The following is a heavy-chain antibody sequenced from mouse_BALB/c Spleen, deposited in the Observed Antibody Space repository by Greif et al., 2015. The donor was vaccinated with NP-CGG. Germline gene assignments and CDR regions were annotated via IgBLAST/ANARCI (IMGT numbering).Heavy chain of an antibody. V-gene: IGHV1-14*01. J-gene: IGHJ4*01. CDR2: INPYNDGT. Sequence: EMQGVESGPELVKPGASVKMSCKASGYTFTSYVMHWVKQKPGQGLEWIGYINPYNDGTKYNEKFKGKATLTSDKSSSTAYMELSSLTSEDSAVYYCARSYGAMDYWGQGTSVTVSS. CDR3: ARSYGAMDY. CDR1: GYTFTSYV. D-gene: IGHD1-1*02.